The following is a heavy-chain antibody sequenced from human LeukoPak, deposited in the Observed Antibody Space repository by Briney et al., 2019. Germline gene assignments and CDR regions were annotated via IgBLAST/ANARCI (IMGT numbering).Heavy chain of an antibody. CDR1: GGSFSGYY. V-gene: IGHV4-34*01. Sequence: SETLSLTCAVYGGSFSGYYWSWIRQPPGKGLEWIGEINHSGSTNYNPSPKSRVTISVDTSKNQFSLKLSSVTAADTAVYYCARGLLWFGELSFDPWGQGTLVTVSS. J-gene: IGHJ5*02. D-gene: IGHD3-10*01. CDR2: INHSGST. CDR3: ARGLLWFGELSFDP.